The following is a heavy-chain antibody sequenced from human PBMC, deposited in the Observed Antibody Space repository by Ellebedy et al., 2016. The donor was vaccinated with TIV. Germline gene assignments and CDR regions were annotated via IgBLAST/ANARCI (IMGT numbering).Heavy chain of an antibody. Sequence: GESLKISCAASGFTFSSYSMNWVRQAPGKGLEWVSYISSSSSTIYYADSVKGRFTISRDNAKNSLYLQMNILRAEDTAVYYCARDCGGDCTYAFDIWGQGTMVTVSS. D-gene: IGHD2-21*02. V-gene: IGHV3-48*01. CDR3: ARDCGGDCTYAFDI. J-gene: IGHJ3*02. CDR1: GFTFSSYS. CDR2: ISSSSSTI.